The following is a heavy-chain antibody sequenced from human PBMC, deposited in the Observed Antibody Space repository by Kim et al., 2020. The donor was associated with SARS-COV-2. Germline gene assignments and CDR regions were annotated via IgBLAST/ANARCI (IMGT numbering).Heavy chain of an antibody. D-gene: IGHD4-17*01. J-gene: IGHJ5*02. CDR1: GGSFNGYY. CDR3: AGARYGAAPNSKYSCDP. V-gene: IGHV4-34*01. Sequence: SETLSLTCAVAGGSFNGYYWSWIRQTPGKGLEWIGEINYSGRTNYNPSFKSRLTTSLDTSTSHLSLMMRTLIAAATTTFYCAGARYGAAPNSKYSCDPWG. CDR2: INYSGRT.